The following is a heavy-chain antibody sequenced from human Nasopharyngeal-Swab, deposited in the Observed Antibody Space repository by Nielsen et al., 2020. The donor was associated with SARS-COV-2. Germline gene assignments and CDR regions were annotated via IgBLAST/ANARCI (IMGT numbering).Heavy chain of an antibody. J-gene: IGHJ4*02. CDR3: ARGGSGWSTTFDY. D-gene: IGHD6-19*01. V-gene: IGHV4-59*01. Sequence: WIRQPPGKRLEWIGYIYYSGSTNYSPSLKSRVTISVDTSKNQFSLKLSSVTAADTAVYYCARGGSGWSTTFDYWGQGTLVTVSS. CDR2: IYYSGST.